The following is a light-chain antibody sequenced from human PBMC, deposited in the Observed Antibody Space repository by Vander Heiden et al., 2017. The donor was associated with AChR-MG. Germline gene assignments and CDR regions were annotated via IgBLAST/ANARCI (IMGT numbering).Light chain of an antibody. CDR1: QDIKKY. J-gene: IGKJ1*01. CDR2: DVS. CDR3: QQEDDLPVA. V-gene: IGKV1-33*01. Sequence: DIQMTQSPSSLSASIGDRVTITCQASQDIKKYLNWYQQKPGQAPNLLMYDVSNLEAGVPSRFSGSGSGTDFTLTISSLQPEDLATYYCQQEDDLPVAFGQGTKVEIK.